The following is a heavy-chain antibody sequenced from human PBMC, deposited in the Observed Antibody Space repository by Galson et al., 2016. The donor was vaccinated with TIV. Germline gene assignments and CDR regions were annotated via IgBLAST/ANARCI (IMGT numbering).Heavy chain of an antibody. CDR2: IYPGDSET. V-gene: IGHV5-51*01. J-gene: IGHJ6*02. D-gene: IGHD4-17*01. Sequence: QSGAEVKKPGESLKISCKGPGYTFTNYWIVWVRQMPGKGLEWMGVIYPGDSETTYSPSFQGQVTISADTSISTAYLQWSSLKASDTAMYYCARHNGDDVSSGSSSYYFRLDVWGQGTEVTVSS. CDR3: ARHNGDDVSSGSSSYYFRLDV. CDR1: GYTFTNYW.